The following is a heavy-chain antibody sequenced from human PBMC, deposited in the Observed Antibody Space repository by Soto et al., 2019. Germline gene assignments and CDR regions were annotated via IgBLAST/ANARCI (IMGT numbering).Heavy chain of an antibody. CDR2: IYYSGST. D-gene: IGHD3-22*01. Sequence: PSETLSLTCTVSGGSISSYYWSWIRQPPGKGLEWIGYIYYSGSTNYNPSLKSRVTISVDTSKNQFSLKLSSVTAADTAVYYCARGGSYYYDSSGYLFDPWGQGTLVTVSS. J-gene: IGHJ5*02. CDR1: GGSISSYY. V-gene: IGHV4-59*08. CDR3: ARGGSYYYDSSGYLFDP.